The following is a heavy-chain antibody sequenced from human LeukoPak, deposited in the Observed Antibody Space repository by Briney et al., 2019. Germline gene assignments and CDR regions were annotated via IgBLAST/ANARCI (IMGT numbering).Heavy chain of an antibody. CDR2: ISSSSSYI. Sequence: PGGSLRLSCAASGFTFSSYIMNWVRQAPGKGLEWVSSISSSSSYIYYADSVKGRFTISRDNAKNSLYLQMNSLRAEDTAVYYCARSYGPDILTGPSDYWGQGTLVTVSS. J-gene: IGHJ4*02. D-gene: IGHD3-9*01. V-gene: IGHV3-21*01. CDR3: ARSYGPDILTGPSDY. CDR1: GFTFSSYI.